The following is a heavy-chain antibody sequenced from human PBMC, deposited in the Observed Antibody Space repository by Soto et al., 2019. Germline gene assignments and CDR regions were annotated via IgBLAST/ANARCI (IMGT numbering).Heavy chain of an antibody. CDR2: ISGSGGST. D-gene: IGHD3-3*01. Sequence: GGSLRLSCAASGFTFSSYAMSWVRQAPGKGLEWVSAISGSGGSTYYADSVKGRFTISRDNSQNTLYLQMNSLRAEDTAVYYCAKGLLRFLEWLSYYYYHGMDVWGQGTTVTVSS. CDR1: GFTFSSYA. CDR3: AKGLLRFLEWLSYYYYHGMDV. V-gene: IGHV3-23*01. J-gene: IGHJ6*02.